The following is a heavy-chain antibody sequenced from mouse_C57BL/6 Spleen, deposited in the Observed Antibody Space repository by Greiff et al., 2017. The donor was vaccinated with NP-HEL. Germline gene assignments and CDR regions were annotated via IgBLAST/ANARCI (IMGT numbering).Heavy chain of an antibody. J-gene: IGHJ3*01. CDR1: GFTFSSYA. D-gene: IGHD2-4*01. CDR2: ISSGGDYI. CDR3: TRGSVYDDEEAWFAD. V-gene: IGHV5-9-1*02. Sequence: EVKLVESGEGLVKPGGSLKLSCAASGFTFSSYAMSWVRQTPEKRLEWVASISSGGDYIYYADTVKGRFTISRDNARNNLYLQMSSLKSEDTAMDECTRGSVYDDEEAWFADWGKGTLVTVSA.